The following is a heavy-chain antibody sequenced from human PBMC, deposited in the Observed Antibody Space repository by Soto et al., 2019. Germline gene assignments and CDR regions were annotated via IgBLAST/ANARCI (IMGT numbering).Heavy chain of an antibody. CDR1: GYTFTSYD. D-gene: IGHD3-3*01. V-gene: IGHV1-8*01. Sequence: QVQLVQSGAEVKKPGASVKVSCKASGYTFTSYDINWVRQATGQGLEWMGWMNPNSGNTGYAQKFQGRVTMTRNTSLSTAYMELSSLRSEDTAVYYCARGSYPYYDFWSGYYTTFDYWGQGTLVTVSS. J-gene: IGHJ4*02. CDR2: MNPNSGNT. CDR3: ARGSYPYYDFWSGYYTTFDY.